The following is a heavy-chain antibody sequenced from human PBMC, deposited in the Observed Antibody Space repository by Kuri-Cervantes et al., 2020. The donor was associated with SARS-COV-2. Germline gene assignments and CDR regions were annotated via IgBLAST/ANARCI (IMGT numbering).Heavy chain of an antibody. D-gene: IGHD5-12*01. V-gene: IGHV3-21*01. CDR1: GFTFSSYS. Sequence: GESLKISCAASGFTFSSYSMNWVRQAPGKGLEWVSSISSSSSYIYYADSVKGRFTISRDNAKNSLYLQMNSLRAEDTAAYYCARSGYSGYDLNYWGQGTLVTVSS. CDR2: ISSSSSYI. CDR3: ARSGYSGYDLNY. J-gene: IGHJ4*02.